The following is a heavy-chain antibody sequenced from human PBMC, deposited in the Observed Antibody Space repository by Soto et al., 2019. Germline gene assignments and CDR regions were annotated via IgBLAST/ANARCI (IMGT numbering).Heavy chain of an antibody. D-gene: IGHD5-18*01. J-gene: IGHJ3*02. V-gene: IGHV3-74*01. CDR1: GFTFSSYW. CDR2: INSDGSST. CDR3: AREYSYGRYDAFDI. Sequence: GGSLRLSCAASGFTFSSYWMHWVRRAPGKGLVWVSRINSDGSSTSYADSVKGRFTISRDNAKNTLYLQMNSLRAEDTAVYYCAREYSYGRYDAFDIWGQGTMVTVSS.